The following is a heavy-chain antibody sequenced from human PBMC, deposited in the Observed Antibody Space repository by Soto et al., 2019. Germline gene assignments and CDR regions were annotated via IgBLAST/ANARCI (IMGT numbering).Heavy chain of an antibody. CDR3: ASHYDSSGYTDY. V-gene: IGHV4-59*08. D-gene: IGHD3-22*01. J-gene: IGHJ4*02. CDR1: GGSISSYY. CDR2: IYYSGST. Sequence: SETLSLTCTVSGGSISSYYWSWIRQPPGKGLEWIGYIYYSGSTNYNPSLKSRVTISVDTSKNQFSLKLSSVTAADTAVYYCASHYDSSGYTDYWGQGTLVTVSS.